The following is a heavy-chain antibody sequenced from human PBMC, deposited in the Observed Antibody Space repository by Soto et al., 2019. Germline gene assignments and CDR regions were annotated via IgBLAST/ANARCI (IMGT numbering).Heavy chain of an antibody. Sequence: GASVKVSCKASGGLFTSYSISWLRQAPGQGLEWMGRIIPLSGSPYFAQKFRDRLTITADASTSTAYMELSSLRSEDTAVYYCARDPGNNWSDPWGQGTLVTVSS. D-gene: IGHD1-1*01. V-gene: IGHV1-69*13. J-gene: IGHJ5*02. CDR2: IIPLSGSP. CDR3: ARDPGNNWSDP. CDR1: GGLFTSYS.